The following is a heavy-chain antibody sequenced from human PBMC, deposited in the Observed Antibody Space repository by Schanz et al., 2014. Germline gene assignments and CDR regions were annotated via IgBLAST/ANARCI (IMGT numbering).Heavy chain of an antibody. V-gene: IGHV3-48*02. D-gene: IGHD3-10*01. CDR1: GFTFSSFS. J-gene: IGHJ5*02. CDR3: ARGDFGRLFPTWFDP. Sequence: EVQLVESGGGLVQPGGSLRLSCVASGFTFSSFSMNWVRQTPEKGLEWVSYISTSSTTRYYAASLRGRFTISRDDAKNLVYLQMNSLRDEDTAVYYCARGDFGRLFPTWFDPWGQGTLVTVSS. CDR2: ISTSSTTR.